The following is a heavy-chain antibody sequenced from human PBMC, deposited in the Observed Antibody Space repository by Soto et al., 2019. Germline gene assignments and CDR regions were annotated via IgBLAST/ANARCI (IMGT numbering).Heavy chain of an antibody. CDR3: AHRPRPNDYGAYFDY. D-gene: IGHD4-17*01. V-gene: IGHV2-5*02. Sequence: QITLKESGPTLVKPTQTLTLTCTFSGFSLSTSGVGVGWIRQPPGKALEWLALIYWDDDKRDSPSLKSRLTTPNDTPKNQVVPTMTNMDPVDTATYYCAHRPRPNDYGAYFDYWGQGTLVTVSS. CDR2: IYWDDDK. CDR1: GFSLSTSGVG. J-gene: IGHJ4*02.